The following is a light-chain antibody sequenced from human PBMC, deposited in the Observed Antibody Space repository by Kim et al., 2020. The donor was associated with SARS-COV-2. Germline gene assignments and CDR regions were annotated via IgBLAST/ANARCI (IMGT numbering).Light chain of an antibody. Sequence: DIQMSQSPSTLSVSVGDRVTLTCRASQSISSWLAWYQQKPGKAPKLLIYKASSLESGVPSRFSGSGSGTEFTLTISSLQPDDFATYYCQQYKSYWTFGQGTKVDIK. CDR2: KAS. CDR3: QQYKSYWT. CDR1: QSISSW. J-gene: IGKJ1*01. V-gene: IGKV1-5*03.